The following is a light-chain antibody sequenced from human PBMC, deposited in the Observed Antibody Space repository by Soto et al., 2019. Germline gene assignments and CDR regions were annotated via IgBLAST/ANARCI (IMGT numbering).Light chain of an antibody. V-gene: IGKV3-20*01. J-gene: IGKJ4*01. CDR2: DAS. CDR3: QQFSSYPLT. Sequence: EIVLTQSPGTLSLSPGERATLSCRASQTVRNNYLAWYQQKPGQAPRLLIYDASSRATGIPDRFSGGGSGTDFTLTISRLEPEDFAVYYSQQFSSYPLTFGGGTKVDIK. CDR1: QTVRNNY.